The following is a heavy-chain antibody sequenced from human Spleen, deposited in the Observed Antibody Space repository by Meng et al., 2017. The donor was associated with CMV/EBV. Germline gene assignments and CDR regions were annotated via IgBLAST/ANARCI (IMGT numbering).Heavy chain of an antibody. V-gene: IGHV4-38-2*02. CDR3: AKGGGNYPTNGMDV. Sequence: SETLSLTCTVSGYSISNGYYWGWIRQPPGKGLEWIGTIYYSGNTYNNPPLRSRVTISVDTSKNQFSLKMSSVTAADTAVYYCAKGGGNYPTNGMDVWGQGTTVTVSS. CDR2: IYYSGNT. CDR1: GYSISNGYY. D-gene: IGHD4-11*01. J-gene: IGHJ6*02.